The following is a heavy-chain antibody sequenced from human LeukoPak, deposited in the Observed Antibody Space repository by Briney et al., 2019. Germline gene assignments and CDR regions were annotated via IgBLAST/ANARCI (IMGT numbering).Heavy chain of an antibody. D-gene: IGHD6-13*01. CDR1: GFTFSSYS. V-gene: IGHV3-21*01. CDR3: ARDRFGYSSSWYEDDY. CDR2: ISSSSSYI. J-gene: IGHJ4*02. Sequence: PGGSLRLSCAASGFTFSSYSMNWVRQAPGKGLEWVSSISSSSSYIYYADSVKGRFTISRDNAKNSLYLQVNSLRAEDTAVYYCARDRFGYSSSWYEDDYWGQGTLVTVSS.